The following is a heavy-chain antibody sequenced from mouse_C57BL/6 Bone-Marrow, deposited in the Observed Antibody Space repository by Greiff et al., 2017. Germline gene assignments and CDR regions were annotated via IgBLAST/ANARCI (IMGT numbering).Heavy chain of an antibody. J-gene: IGHJ3*01. D-gene: IGHD1-1*02. CDR1: GYSITSGYY. CDR2: ISYDGSN. V-gene: IGHV3-6*01. Sequence: VQLQQSGPGLVKPSQSLSLTCSVTGYSITSGYYWNWIRQFPGNKLEWMGYISYDGSNNYNPSLKNRISITRDTSKNQFFLKLNSVTTEDTATYYCARVIWGFAYWGQGTLVTVSA. CDR3: ARVIWGFAY.